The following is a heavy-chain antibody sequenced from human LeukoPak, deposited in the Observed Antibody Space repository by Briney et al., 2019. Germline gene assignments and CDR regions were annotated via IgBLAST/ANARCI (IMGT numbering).Heavy chain of an antibody. D-gene: IGHD1-26*01. CDR3: ARDRWELRGEFVY. V-gene: IGHV3-30*03. CDR1: GFTFRSYG. Sequence: PGRSLRLSCAASGFTFRSYGMHWVRQAPGKGLEWVAVISHDGSNKYYADSVKGRFTISRDNSKNTLYLQMNSLRAEDTAVYYCARDRWELRGEFVYWGQGTLVTVSS. J-gene: IGHJ4*02. CDR2: ISHDGSNK.